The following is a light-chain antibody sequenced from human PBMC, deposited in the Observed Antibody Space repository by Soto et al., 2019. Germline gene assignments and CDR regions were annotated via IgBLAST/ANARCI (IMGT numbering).Light chain of an antibody. J-gene: IGKJ3*01. Sequence: EIVMTQSPATLSVSPGESATLSCRASQSIGSKLAWYQHKPGQAPRLLIYAASTRATDIPARFSGSGSGTEFTLTISSLQSEDFAVYYCQQYNNGRPFTLVRGTKVDGK. CDR3: QQYNNGRPFT. V-gene: IGKV3-15*01. CDR1: QSIGSK. CDR2: AAS.